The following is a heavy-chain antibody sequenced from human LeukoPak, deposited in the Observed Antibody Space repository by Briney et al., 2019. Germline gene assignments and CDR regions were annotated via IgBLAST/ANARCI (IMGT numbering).Heavy chain of an antibody. J-gene: IGHJ4*02. Sequence: PSETLSLTCTVSGYSISSGYYWGWIRQPPGKGLEWIGSIYHSGSTYYNPSLKSRVTISVDTSKNQFSLKLSSVTAADTAVYYCASSAVADHPGVFDYWGQGTLVTVSS. CDR2: IYHSGST. CDR1: GYSISSGYY. CDR3: ASSAVADHPGVFDY. D-gene: IGHD6-19*01. V-gene: IGHV4-38-2*02.